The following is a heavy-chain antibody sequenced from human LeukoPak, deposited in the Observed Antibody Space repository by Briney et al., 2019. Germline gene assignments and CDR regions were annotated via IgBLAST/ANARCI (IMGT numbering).Heavy chain of an antibody. CDR1: GGSFSGYF. V-gene: IGHV4-34*01. D-gene: IGHD3-10*01. CDR3: ARVHYYGSGRFDFYHNGMDV. CDR2: INHSGRT. Sequence: SETLSLTCAVYGGSFSGYFWTWIRQPPGKGLEWIGEINHSGRTNYNPSLKSRVTISVDTSKNQFSLRLSSVTAADTAVYYCARVHYYGSGRFDFYHNGMDVWGQGTTLTVSS. J-gene: IGHJ6*02.